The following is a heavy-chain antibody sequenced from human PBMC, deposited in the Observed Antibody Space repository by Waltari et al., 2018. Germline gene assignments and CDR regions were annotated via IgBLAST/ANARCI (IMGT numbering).Heavy chain of an antibody. CDR3: AKVGVGLTTWYPFDV. Sequence: QVHLVESGGGVVQPGGSLRLSCAASGFTFSDYGMRWVRQAPGKVGEWVAFIRYDASDIYYRDSVKGRFTISRDNAENTLFLQRSSLRPEDTAVYYCAKVGVGLTTWYPFDVWGQGTMVTVSS. CDR2: IRYDASDI. CDR1: GFTFSDYG. J-gene: IGHJ3*01. D-gene: IGHD1-1*01. V-gene: IGHV3-30*02.